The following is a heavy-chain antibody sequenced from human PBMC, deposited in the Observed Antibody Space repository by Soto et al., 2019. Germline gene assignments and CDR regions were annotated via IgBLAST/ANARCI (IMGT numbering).Heavy chain of an antibody. CDR1: GYFLPNSI. V-gene: IGHV1-46*03. CDR3: ARGRMAEDY. D-gene: IGHD2-8*01. J-gene: IGHJ4*02. CDR2: INAGGGGT. Sequence: QVQLVQSGAEVKEPGPPGKVPGRASGYFLPNSIKHWGGRPLGQGFEWMGIINAGGGGTSYAQKFQGRVTMTRDTSTSTVYMELSSLRSEDTAVYYCARGRMAEDYWGQGTLVTVSS.